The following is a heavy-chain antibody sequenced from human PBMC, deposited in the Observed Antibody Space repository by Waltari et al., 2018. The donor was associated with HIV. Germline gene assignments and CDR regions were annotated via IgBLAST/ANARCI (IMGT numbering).Heavy chain of an antibody. D-gene: IGHD1-26*01. CDR1: GFPLSSHW. V-gene: IGHV3-74*01. CDR3: ARAGRDGKLPPDY. J-gene: IGHJ4*02. CDR2: INSDGSST. Sequence: EVQLVESGGGSVQPGGSLRLPCAASGFPLSSHWMPWVRQAPGKGLVWVSRINSDGSSTSYADSVKGRFTISRDNAKNTVYLQMNSLRAEDTAVYYCARAGRDGKLPPDYWGQGTLVTVSS.